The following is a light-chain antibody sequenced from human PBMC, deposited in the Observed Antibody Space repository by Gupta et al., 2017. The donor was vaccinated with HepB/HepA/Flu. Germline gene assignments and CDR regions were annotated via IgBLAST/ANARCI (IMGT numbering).Light chain of an antibody. J-gene: IGKJ1*01. V-gene: IGKV1-39*01. CDR1: QNIINY. CDR2: AVS. Sequence: DIQITQSPSPLSASVGDRVTITCRASQNIINYLNWYQQKLGKAPKILIDAVSSLQSGVPSRFSGTGSGTEFTLTINRLQPEDFATYYCQQSHSTPPTFGQGTKVELK. CDR3: QQSHSTPPT.